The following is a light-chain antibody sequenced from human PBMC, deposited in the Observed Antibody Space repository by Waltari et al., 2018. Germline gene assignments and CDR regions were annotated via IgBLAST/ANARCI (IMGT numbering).Light chain of an antibody. J-gene: IGKJ3*01. CDR3: QQYHSFSRFA. CDR2: KGS. CDR1: QRITTW. V-gene: IGKV1-5*03. Sequence: DIQMTQSPSTLSASVGDRVTITYRASQRITTWLAWYQQKPGRAPKLLIYKGSTLLSGVPSRCIASGSGTEFTLTTSSLQPDDFATYYCQQYHSFSRFAFGPGTKVHLK.